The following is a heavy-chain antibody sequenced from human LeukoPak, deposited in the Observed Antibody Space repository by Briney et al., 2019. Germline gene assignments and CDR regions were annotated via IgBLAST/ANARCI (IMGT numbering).Heavy chain of an antibody. CDR1: GYSFTAFY. CDR3: ARSWLSGSYFGYFDY. Sequence: ASVKVSCKTSGYSFTAFYIHWVRQAPGQGLEWMGWIHPRRGDTNYSQKFQGRVTMTRDTSISTAYLDLSSLRSDDTAVYYCARSWLSGSYFGYFDYWGQGTLVTVSS. D-gene: IGHD1-26*01. J-gene: IGHJ4*02. V-gene: IGHV1-2*02. CDR2: IHPRRGDT.